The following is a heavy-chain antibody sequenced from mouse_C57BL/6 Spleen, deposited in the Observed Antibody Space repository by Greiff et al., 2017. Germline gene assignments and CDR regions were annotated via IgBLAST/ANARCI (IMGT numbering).Heavy chain of an antibody. J-gene: IGHJ4*01. CDR2: ISSGSSTI. CDR3: ASYSNWDYYAMDY. D-gene: IGHD2-5*01. V-gene: IGHV5-17*01. Sequence: EVQLVESGGGLVKPGGSLKLSCAASGFTFSDYGMHWVRQAPEKGLEWVAYISSGSSTIYYADTVKGRFTISRDNAKNTLFLQMTSLRSEDTAMYYCASYSNWDYYAMDYWGQGTSVTVSS. CDR1: GFTFSDYG.